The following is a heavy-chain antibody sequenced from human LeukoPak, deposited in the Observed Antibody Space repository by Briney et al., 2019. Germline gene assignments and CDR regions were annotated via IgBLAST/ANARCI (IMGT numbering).Heavy chain of an antibody. CDR1: GYTFTSYA. D-gene: IGHD4-17*01. Sequence: ASVKVSCKASGYTFTSYAMHWVRQAPGQRLEWMGWINAGNGNTKYSQKFQGRVTITRDTSASTAYMELSSLRSEDTAVYYCARGGSASYGDYVPPFFDYWGQGTLVTASS. V-gene: IGHV1-3*01. CDR2: INAGNGNT. J-gene: IGHJ4*02. CDR3: ARGGSASYGDYVPPFFDY.